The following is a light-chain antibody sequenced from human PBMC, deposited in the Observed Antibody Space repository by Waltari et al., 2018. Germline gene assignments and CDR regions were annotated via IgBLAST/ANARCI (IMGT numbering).Light chain of an antibody. Sequence: DIQMTQSPSSLSASVGDRVTITCRASQSISSYLNWYQQKPGKAPKLLVYAASSLQSGVPSRFSGSGAGTDFSLSKSSLQPEDFATYYCQPSHSTPGTFGQGTKVEIK. V-gene: IGKV1-39*01. CDR3: QPSHSTPGT. J-gene: IGKJ1*01. CDR2: AAS. CDR1: QSISSY.